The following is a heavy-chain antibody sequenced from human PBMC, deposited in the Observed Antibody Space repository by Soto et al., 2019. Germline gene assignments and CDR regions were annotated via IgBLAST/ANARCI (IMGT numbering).Heavy chain of an antibody. CDR3: ASPPPDIVVEVTPRERESAYYYYMDG. V-gene: IGHV3-11*01. J-gene: IGHJ6*03. CDR2: ISSSGSTI. Sequence: QVQLVESGGGLVKPGGSLRLSCTASGFRFSDYYMSWIRQAPGKGLEWISYISSSGSTIYYADSVKGRFTISRDNAKNSLHLQMNSLRAEDTAVYYCASPPPDIVVEVTPRERESAYYYYMDGSGKGTGVTASS. D-gene: IGHD2-15*01. CDR1: GFRFSDYY.